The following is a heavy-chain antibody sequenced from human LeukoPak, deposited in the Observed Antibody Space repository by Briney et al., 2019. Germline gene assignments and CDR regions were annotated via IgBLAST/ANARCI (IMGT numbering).Heavy chain of an antibody. J-gene: IGHJ6*03. CDR2: ISYDGNNK. CDR3: AEAMDV. CDR1: GFTFSTYT. Sequence: GGSLRLSCAASGFTFSTYTMHWVRQAPGKGLEWVTVISYDGNNKYYADSVKGRFTISRDNSKNTLYLQMNSLRAEDTAVYYCAEAMDVWGKGTKVIVSS. V-gene: IGHV3-30*04.